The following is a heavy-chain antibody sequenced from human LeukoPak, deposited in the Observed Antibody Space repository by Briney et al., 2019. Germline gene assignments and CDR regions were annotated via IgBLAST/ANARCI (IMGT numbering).Heavy chain of an antibody. J-gene: IGHJ6*03. D-gene: IGHD5-18*01. CDR1: GGSISSYY. Sequence: SETLSLTCTVSGGSISSYYWSWIRQPPGKGLGWIGYIYYSGSTNYNPSLKSRVTISVDTSKNQFSLKLSSVTAADTAVYYCARALSRGYSYGYYNYYYMDVWGRGTTVTVSS. V-gene: IGHV4-59*01. CDR3: ARALSRGYSYGYYNYYYMDV. CDR2: IYYSGST.